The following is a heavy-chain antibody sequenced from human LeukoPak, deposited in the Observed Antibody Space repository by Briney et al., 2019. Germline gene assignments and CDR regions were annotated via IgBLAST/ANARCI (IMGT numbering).Heavy chain of an antibody. CDR2: INPNSGGT. Sequence: GPMKVSCKASGYTFTGYYMHWVRQAPGPGLEWMGWINPNSGGTNYAQKFQGRVTMTRDPSISTAYMELSRLRSDDTAVYYCARDLSGGKLRYFDWLPPDYWGQGTLVTVSS. D-gene: IGHD3-9*01. V-gene: IGHV1-2*02. J-gene: IGHJ4*02. CDR3: ARDLSGGKLRYFDWLPPDY. CDR1: GYTFTGYY.